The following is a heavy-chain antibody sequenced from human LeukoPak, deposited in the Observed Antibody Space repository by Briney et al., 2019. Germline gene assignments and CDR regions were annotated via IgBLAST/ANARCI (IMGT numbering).Heavy chain of an antibody. CDR2: VSWNGSRT. V-gene: IGHV3-35*02. CDR3: ARDKTRGLGYSYSKSGNYFDY. D-gene: IGHD5-18*01. CDR1: GFTFSNSD. J-gene: IGHJ4*02. Sequence: GGSLRLSCAASGFTFSNSDMNWVHQAPGKGLEWVSGVSWNGSRTHYADSVKGQFIISRDNSRNTLYLQTNSLRAEDTAVYSCARDKTRGLGYSYSKSGNYFDYWGQGTLVTVSS.